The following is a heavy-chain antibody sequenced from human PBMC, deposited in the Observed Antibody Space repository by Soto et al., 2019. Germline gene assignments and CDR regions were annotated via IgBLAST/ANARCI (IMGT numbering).Heavy chain of an antibody. J-gene: IGHJ4*02. CDR1: GGTFSRYG. CDR3: ARDYGHDCSGGNCYFYF. D-gene: IGHD2-15*01. Sequence: ASVKVSCKASGGTFSRYGINWVRQAPGHGLEWMGGIIPLFGTATYAQKFQGRVTITADESTSTAHMELRSLRSEDTAVYYCARDYGHDCSGGNCYFYFWGQGTLVTVSS. CDR2: IIPLFGTA. V-gene: IGHV1-69*13.